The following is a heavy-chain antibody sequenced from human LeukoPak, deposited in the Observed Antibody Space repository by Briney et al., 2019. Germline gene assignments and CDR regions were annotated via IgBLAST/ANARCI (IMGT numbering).Heavy chain of an antibody. CDR2: INPSCGST. CDR1: GYTFTSYY. V-gene: IGHV1-46*01. J-gene: IGHJ5*02. Sequence: ASVKVSCKASGYTFTSYYMHWVRQAPGPGLEWMGIINPSCGSTSYAQKFQGRVIMTRDTSTSTVYMELSSLRSEDTAVYYCARERYSLFDPWGQGTLVTVSS. D-gene: IGHD1-1*01. CDR3: ARERYSLFDP.